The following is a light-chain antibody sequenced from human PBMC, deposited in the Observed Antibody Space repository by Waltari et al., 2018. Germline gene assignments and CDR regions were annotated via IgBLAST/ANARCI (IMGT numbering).Light chain of an antibody. CDR1: QSISSN. J-gene: IGKJ4*01. CDR3: QQYNSWVT. Sequence: EIVMTQSPATLSVSPGERATLSCRASQSISSNLAWYLQKPGQAPRLLIYAASTRATGIPARFSGSGSGTEFTLTISSLQSEDFVLYYCQQYNSWVTFGGGTKVEIK. CDR2: AAS. V-gene: IGKV3-15*01.